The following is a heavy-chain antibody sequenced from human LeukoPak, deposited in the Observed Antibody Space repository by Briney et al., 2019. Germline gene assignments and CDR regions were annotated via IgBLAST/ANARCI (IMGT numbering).Heavy chain of an antibody. J-gene: IGHJ4*02. CDR1: GFTFSNAW. D-gene: IGHD3-16*01. CDR2: IKSKTDGGTT. V-gene: IGHV3-15*01. CDR3: ARGPKGALDY. Sequence: GGSLRFSCAASGFTFSNAWMSWVRQAPGKGLEWVGRIKSKTDGGTTDYAAPVKGRFTISRDNSKNTLYLQMNSLRAEDTAVYYCARGPKGALDYWGQGTLVTVSS.